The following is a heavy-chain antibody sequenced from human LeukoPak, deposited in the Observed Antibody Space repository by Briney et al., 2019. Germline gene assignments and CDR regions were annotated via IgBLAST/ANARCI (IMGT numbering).Heavy chain of an antibody. CDR3: AGASGYLYYFDY. D-gene: IGHD3-9*01. V-gene: IGHV1-2*02. J-gene: IGHJ4*02. CDR2: INPISGGT. CDR1: GYTFTGYY. Sequence: ASVKVSCKASGYTFTGYYMHWVRHAPGQGLECMGWINPISGGTNYAQKFQGRVTMTRDTSISTAYMELSRLRSDDTAVYYCAGASGYLYYFDYWGQGTLVTVSS.